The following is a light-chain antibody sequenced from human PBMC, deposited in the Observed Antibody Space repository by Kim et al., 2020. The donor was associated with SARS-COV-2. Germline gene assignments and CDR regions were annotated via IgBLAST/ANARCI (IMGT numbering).Light chain of an antibody. CDR1: QTINSY. CDR3: QQYNKWPYT. Sequence: SVTLGEGATLSCEARQTINSYLAWYQQVPGRPPRLLMHSASTRAAGSPVRVSGSGSGTEYTLTISSLQSEDFAVYYCQQYNKWPYTFGQGTKLEI. J-gene: IGKJ2*01. CDR2: SAS. V-gene: IGKV3-15*01.